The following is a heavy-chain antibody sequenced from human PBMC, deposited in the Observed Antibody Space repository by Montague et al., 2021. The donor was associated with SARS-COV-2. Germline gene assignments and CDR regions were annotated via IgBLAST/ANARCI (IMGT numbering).Heavy chain of an antibody. V-gene: IGHV4-59*08. Sequence: SETLSLTCTVSGGSISSFSWSWFRQPPGKGLEWIGYISDSGSTNYNPSLTRRVTMSVDTSKNQFSLKLNSVAAADTAVYYCARHYGPTPPAVYWGQGTLVTVSS. CDR3: ARHYGPTPPAVY. CDR1: GGSISSFS. CDR2: ISDSGST. J-gene: IGHJ4*02. D-gene: IGHD4-17*01.